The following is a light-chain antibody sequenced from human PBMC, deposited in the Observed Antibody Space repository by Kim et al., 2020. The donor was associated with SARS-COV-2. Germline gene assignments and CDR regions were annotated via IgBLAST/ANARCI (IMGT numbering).Light chain of an antibody. CDR1: QSLQHSSGSNF. Sequence: DIVMTQSPLSLPVTPGEPASISCRSSQSLQHSSGSNFLNWYLQKPGQPPQLLISVVSNRASGVPDRFSGSGSGTDFTLRISRVEAEDVGVYYCMQALQTPLTFGGGTKVDIK. J-gene: IGKJ4*01. V-gene: IGKV2-28*01. CDR3: MQALQTPLT. CDR2: VVS.